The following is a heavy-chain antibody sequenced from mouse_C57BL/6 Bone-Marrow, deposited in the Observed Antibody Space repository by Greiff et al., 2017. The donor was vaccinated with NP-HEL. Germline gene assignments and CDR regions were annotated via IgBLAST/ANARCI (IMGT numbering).Heavy chain of an antibody. Sequence: VQLQQPGTELVKPGASVKLSCKASGYTFTSYWMHWVKQRPGQGLEWIGNINPSNGGTNYNEKFKSKATLTVDKSSSTAYMQLSSLTSEDSAVYYCAREGGLRRRYYFDSWGQGTTLTVSS. J-gene: IGHJ2*01. CDR1: GYTFTSYW. V-gene: IGHV1-53*01. CDR3: AREGGLRRRYYFDS. D-gene: IGHD2-4*01. CDR2: INPSNGGT.